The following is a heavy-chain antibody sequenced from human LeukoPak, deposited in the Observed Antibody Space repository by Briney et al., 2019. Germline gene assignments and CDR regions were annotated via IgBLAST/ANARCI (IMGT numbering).Heavy chain of an antibody. CDR3: ASLGIAAAGTDY. Sequence: GGSLRLSCAASGFTFSSYGMHWVRQAPGKGLEWVAVISYDGSNKYYADSVKGRFTISRDNSKNTLYLQMNSLRAEDTAVYYCASLGIAAAGTDYWGQGTLVTVSS. CDR2: ISYDGSNK. D-gene: IGHD6-13*01. J-gene: IGHJ4*02. V-gene: IGHV3-30*03. CDR1: GFTFSSYG.